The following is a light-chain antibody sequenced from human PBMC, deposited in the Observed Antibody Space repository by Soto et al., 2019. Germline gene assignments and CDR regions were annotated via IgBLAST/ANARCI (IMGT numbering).Light chain of an antibody. Sequence: AIQLTQSPSSLSASVGDRVTITCRASQVINSFLAWYQKKPGKDPKILIYAASSLQTGVPSRFSGSGSATDFNLTINRLQTEDFATYYCQQTDSYTSTFGGGTKLDIK. CDR3: QQTDSYTST. V-gene: IGKV1-13*02. J-gene: IGKJ4*01. CDR1: QVINSF. CDR2: AAS.